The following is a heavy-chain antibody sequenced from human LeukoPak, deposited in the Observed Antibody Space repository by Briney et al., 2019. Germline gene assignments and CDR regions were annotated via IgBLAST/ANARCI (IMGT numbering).Heavy chain of an antibody. CDR1: GFTCSGYS. D-gene: IGHD3-16*01. J-gene: IGHJ4*02. CDR3: AREGEGTSLSFFDY. CDR2: ISSGSGYI. Sequence: GGSLRLSCAASGFTCSGYSLNWVRQAPGKGLEWVSSISSGSGYIYYADSVKGRFTISRDNAKTSLYLQMNSLSAEGTAVYYCAREGEGTSLSFFDYWGLGTLSPSPQ. V-gene: IGHV3-21*01.